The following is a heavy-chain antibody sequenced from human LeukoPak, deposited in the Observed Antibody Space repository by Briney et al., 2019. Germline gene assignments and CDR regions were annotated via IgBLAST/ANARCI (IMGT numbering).Heavy chain of an antibody. CDR1: GFTFSSYA. V-gene: IGHV3-23*01. CDR3: AKVKAPYDFWSGYYSPFNY. Sequence: GASLRLSCAASGFTFSSYAMSWVRQAPGKGLEWVSAISGSGGSTYYADSVKGRFTISRDNSKNTLYLQMNSLRAEDTAVYYCAKVKAPYDFWSGYYSPFNYWGQGPLVTVSS. J-gene: IGHJ4*02. CDR2: ISGSGGST. D-gene: IGHD3-3*01.